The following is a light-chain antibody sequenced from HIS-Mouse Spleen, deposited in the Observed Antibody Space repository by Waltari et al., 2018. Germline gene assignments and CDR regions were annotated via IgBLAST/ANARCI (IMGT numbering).Light chain of an antibody. CDR3: QSADSSGTYV. V-gene: IGLV3-25*03. J-gene: IGLJ2*01. CDR1: ALPKKY. Sequence: SYELTQPPSVSVSPGQTARSTCSGAALPKKYAYWYQQKPGQAPLLVLYKDSERPPGIPERFSGSSSGTTVTLTISGVQAEDEADYYCQSADSSGTYVFGGGTKLTVL. CDR2: KDS.